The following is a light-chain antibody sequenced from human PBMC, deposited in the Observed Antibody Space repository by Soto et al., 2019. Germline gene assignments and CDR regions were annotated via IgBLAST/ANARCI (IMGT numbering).Light chain of an antibody. Sequence: QSVLTQPPSASGSPGQSVTISCTGTSSDVGGYNYVSWYQQHPGKAPKLMIYEVSKRPSGVPDRFSGSKSGNTASLTVSGLQAEDEADYYCQSYDSSLNWVFGGGTKLTVL. CDR1: SSDVGGYNY. CDR2: EVS. V-gene: IGLV2-8*01. CDR3: QSYDSSLNWV. J-gene: IGLJ3*02.